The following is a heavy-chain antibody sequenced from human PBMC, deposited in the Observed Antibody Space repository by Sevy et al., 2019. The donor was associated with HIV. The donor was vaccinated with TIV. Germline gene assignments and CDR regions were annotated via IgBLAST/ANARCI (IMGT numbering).Heavy chain of an antibody. Sequence: GGSLRLSCAASGFAFSDHYVDWVRQAPGKGLEWVGRIRNRPNRYTTEYAASVEGRFTISRDDSRHSLYLQMNSLKTEDSAVYYCVRGPNCGVGGCQQISRYCLDVWGIGATVTVSS. J-gene: IGHJ6*03. CDR1: GFAFSDHY. V-gene: IGHV3-72*01. D-gene: IGHD2-21*01. CDR3: VRGPNCGVGGCQQISRYCLDV. CDR2: IRNRPNRYTT.